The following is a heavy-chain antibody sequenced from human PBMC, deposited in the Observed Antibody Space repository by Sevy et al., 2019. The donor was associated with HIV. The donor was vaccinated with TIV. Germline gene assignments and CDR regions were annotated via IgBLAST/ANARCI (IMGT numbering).Heavy chain of an antibody. V-gene: IGHV1-24*01. CDR3: KTAPITAHPNYYDSSGYYLNWFNP. CDR1: GYTLTELS. D-gene: IGHD3-22*01. CDR2: FDPEDGES. J-gene: IGHJ5*02. Sequence: ASVKVSCKVSGYTLTELSMHWVRQAPGKGLEWMGGFDPEDGESIYAQKFQGRVTMTEDKSTATAYMGLSSLRSEATALYYWKTAPITAHPNYYDSSGYYLNWFNPWGQGTLVTVSS.